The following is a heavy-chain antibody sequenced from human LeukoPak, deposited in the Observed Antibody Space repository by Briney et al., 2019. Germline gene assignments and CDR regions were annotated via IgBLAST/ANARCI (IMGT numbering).Heavy chain of an antibody. CDR1: GGSISSYY. Sequence: SETLSLTCTVSGGSISSYYWSWIRQPPGKGLEWIGYIYYSGSTNYNPSLKSRVTISVDTSKNQFSLKLSSVTAADTAVYYCARGTNSIAAAGTRGGGYYYYGMDVWGQGTTVTVSS. D-gene: IGHD6-13*01. CDR2: IYYSGST. CDR3: ARGTNSIAAAGTRGGGYYYYGMDV. J-gene: IGHJ6*02. V-gene: IGHV4-59*01.